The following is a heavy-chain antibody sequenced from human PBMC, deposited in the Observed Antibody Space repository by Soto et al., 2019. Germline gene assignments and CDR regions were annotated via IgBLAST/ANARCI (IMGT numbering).Heavy chain of an antibody. CDR3: ARVPNYYYASSPFDS. V-gene: IGHV4-4*02. D-gene: IGHD3-22*01. Sequence: SESRSVTCAVSRRSSGSSNGWRLVRQPPGKGLEWIGEIYHSGSTNYNPSLKSRVTISVDKSKNQFSLKLSSVTAADTAVYYCARVPNYYYASSPFDSWGQRALVTVSA. CDR1: RRSSGSSNG. CDR2: IYHSGST. J-gene: IGHJ4*02.